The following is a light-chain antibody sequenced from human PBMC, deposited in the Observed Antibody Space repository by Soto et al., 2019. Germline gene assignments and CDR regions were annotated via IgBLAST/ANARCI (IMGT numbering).Light chain of an antibody. CDR3: QAYYNSLGVSVL. V-gene: IGLV1-40*01. Sequence: QSVLTQPPSVSGAPGQTVTISCSGSSSNIGAGYDVHWYQQLPGKVPKLVIYDTFNRPSWVPDRFSGSKSGTSASLAITGLQAEDEADYYCQAYYNSLGVSVLFGGGTKLTVL. CDR2: DTF. CDR1: SSNIGAGYD. J-gene: IGLJ3*02.